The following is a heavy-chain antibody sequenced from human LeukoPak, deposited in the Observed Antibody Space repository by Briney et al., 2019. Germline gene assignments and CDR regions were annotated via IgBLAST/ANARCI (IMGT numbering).Heavy chain of an antibody. V-gene: IGHV3-21*01. D-gene: IGHD6-19*01. CDR1: GFTFSSYS. Sequence: GGSLRLSCAASGFTFSSYSMNWVRQAPGKGLEWVSSISSSSSYIYYADSVKGRFTISRDNAKNSLYLQMNSLRAEDTAVYYCARDRAVAGTALDYYYYYYMDVWGKGTTVTVSS. CDR2: ISSSSSYI. J-gene: IGHJ6*03. CDR3: ARDRAVAGTALDYYYYYYMDV.